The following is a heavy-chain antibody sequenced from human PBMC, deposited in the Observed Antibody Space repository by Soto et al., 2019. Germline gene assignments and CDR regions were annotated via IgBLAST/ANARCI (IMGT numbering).Heavy chain of an antibody. CDR2: ISWNSGSI. Sequence: EVQLVESGGGLVQPGRSLRLSCAASGFTFDDYAMHWVRQAPGKGLEWVSGISWNSGSIGYADSVKGRFTISRDNAKNSLFLQMNSLRAEDTALYYCAKDTAYEMTIEFDYWGQGTLVTVSS. CDR3: AKDTAYEMTIEFDY. D-gene: IGHD3-22*01. CDR1: GFTFDDYA. J-gene: IGHJ4*02. V-gene: IGHV3-9*01.